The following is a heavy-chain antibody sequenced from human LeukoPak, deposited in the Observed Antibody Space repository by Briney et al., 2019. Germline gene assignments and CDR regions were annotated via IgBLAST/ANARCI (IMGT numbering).Heavy chain of an antibody. Sequence: ASVKVSCKASGYTFTSYGISWVRQAPGQGLEWMGWISAYNGNTNYAQKLQGRVTMTTDTSTSTAYMELRSLRSDDTAVYYCARDLSPRVTTVTNNWFDPWGQGTLVIVSS. CDR3: ARDLSPRVTTVTNNWFDP. CDR1: GYTFTSYG. J-gene: IGHJ5*02. CDR2: ISAYNGNT. D-gene: IGHD4-17*01. V-gene: IGHV1-18*01.